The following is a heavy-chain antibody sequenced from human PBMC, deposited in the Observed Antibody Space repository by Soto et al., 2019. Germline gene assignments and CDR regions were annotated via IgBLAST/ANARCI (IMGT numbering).Heavy chain of an antibody. CDR2: INAGNGNT. CDR3: ARVRDKLEWLLEFDY. CDR1: GYTFTSYA. D-gene: IGHD3-3*01. J-gene: IGHJ4*02. Sequence: QVQLVQSGAEVKKPGASVKVSCKASGYTFTSYAMHWVRQAPGQRLEWMGWINAGNGNTKYSQKFQGRDTITRDTSASTAYMELSSLRSEDTAVYYCARVRDKLEWLLEFDYWGQGTLVTVSS. V-gene: IGHV1-3*01.